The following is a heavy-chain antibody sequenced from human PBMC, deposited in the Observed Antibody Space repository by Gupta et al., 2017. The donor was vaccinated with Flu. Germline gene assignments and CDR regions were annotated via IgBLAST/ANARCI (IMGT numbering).Heavy chain of an antibody. J-gene: IGHJ4*02. D-gene: IGHD1-1*01. CDR2: ISSSSSYI. V-gene: IGHV3-21*01. Sequence: NWVRQAPGKGLEWISSISSSSSYIYYADWLEGRFTISRDNARNSLYLQMNNLRAEDTAVYYCVGGVATTGNVAFWGQGTLVVVS. CDR3: VGGVATTGNVAF.